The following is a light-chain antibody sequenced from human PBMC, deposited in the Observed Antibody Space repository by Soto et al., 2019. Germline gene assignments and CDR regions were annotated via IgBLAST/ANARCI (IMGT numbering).Light chain of an antibody. V-gene: IGLV1-47*01. CDR2: RNN. Sequence: QSVLTQPPSVSENPGQRVTISCSGGSSNIGSRYVFWYQQLPGTAPKLLIYRNNQRPSGVPDRFSGSKSGTSASLAISGLRSEDEGDYYCAAWDDSLRLYVFGTGTKLTVL. CDR1: SSNIGSRY. J-gene: IGLJ1*01. CDR3: AAWDDSLRLYV.